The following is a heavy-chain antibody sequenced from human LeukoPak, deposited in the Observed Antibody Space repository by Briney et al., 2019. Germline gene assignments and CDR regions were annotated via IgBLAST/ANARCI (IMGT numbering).Heavy chain of an antibody. CDR1: GYTFTSYA. J-gene: IGHJ4*02. Sequence: GASVKVSYKASGYTFTSYAMNWVRQAPGQGLEWMGWISTNTGNPTYAQGFTGRFVFSLDTSVSTAYLQISSLKAEDTAVYYCAREVAPGGFDYWGQGTLVTVSS. D-gene: IGHD4-23*01. CDR3: AREVAPGGFDY. V-gene: IGHV7-4-1*02. CDR2: ISTNTGNP.